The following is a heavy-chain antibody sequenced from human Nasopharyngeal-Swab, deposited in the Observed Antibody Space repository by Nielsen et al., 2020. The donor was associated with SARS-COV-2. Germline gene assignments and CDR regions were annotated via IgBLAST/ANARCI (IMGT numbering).Heavy chain of an antibody. CDR3: AREDGYYFAN. J-gene: IGHJ4*02. CDR1: GGTFSKYA. Sequence: SVKVSCKVSGGTFSKYAISWVRQAPGQGLEWMGGIIPIFGAPSYAQKFQGRVTITADESSNTASLELSGLRSEDTAVYYCAREDGYYFANWGLGTLVTVSS. V-gene: IGHV1-69*13. CDR2: IIPIFGAP. D-gene: IGHD2-2*03.